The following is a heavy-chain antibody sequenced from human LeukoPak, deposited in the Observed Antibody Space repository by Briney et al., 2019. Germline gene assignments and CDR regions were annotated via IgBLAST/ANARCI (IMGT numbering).Heavy chain of an antibody. CDR2: IYHSGST. D-gene: IGHD1-26*01. V-gene: IGHV4-38-2*02. Sequence: PSETLSLTCTVSGYSISSGYYWGWIRQPPGKGLEWIGSIYHSGSTYYNPSLKSRVTISVDTSKNQFSLKLSSVTAADTAVYYCARVLVGAELDYWGQGTLVTVSS. CDR3: ARVLVGAELDY. J-gene: IGHJ4*02. CDR1: GYSISSGYY.